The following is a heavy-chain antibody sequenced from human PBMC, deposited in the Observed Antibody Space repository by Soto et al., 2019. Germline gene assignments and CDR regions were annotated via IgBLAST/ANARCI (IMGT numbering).Heavy chain of an antibody. CDR1: GDTFTSYY. D-gene: IGHD3-22*01. CDR3: ARAGNYDSSGRDY. CDR2: INPNGGST. Sequence: ASVKVSCKAPGDTFTSYYMHWVRQAPGHGLEWMGVINPNGGSTRFAQKFQGRVTMTTDTSTSTAYMELRSLRSDDTAVYYCARAGNYDSSGRDYWGQGALVTVSS. V-gene: IGHV1-46*01. J-gene: IGHJ4*02.